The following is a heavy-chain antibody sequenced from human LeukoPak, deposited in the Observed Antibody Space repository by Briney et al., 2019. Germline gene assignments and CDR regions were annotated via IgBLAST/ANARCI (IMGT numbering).Heavy chain of an antibody. V-gene: IGHV3-48*01. J-gene: IGHJ3*02. D-gene: IGHD6-13*01. CDR2: ISSSSSTI. CDR3: ARDLVPTSSSWYYAAFDI. CDR1: GFTFSSYS. Sequence: GGSLRLSCAASGFTFSSYSMNWVRQAQGKGLEWVSYISSSSSTIYYADSVKGRLTISIDNAKNSLYLQMNSLRAEDTAVYYCARDLVPTSSSWYYAAFDIWGQGTIVTVSS.